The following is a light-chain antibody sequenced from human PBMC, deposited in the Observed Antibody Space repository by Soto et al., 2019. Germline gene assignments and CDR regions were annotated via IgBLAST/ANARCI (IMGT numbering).Light chain of an antibody. V-gene: IGKV1-39*01. CDR2: VAS. Sequence: DIQMTQSPSSLSASVGDRVTITCRESQSISSYLNWYQQKPGKAPKLLIYVASSLQSGFPSRFSGSGSGTDFTLTISSLQSEDFAVYYCQQYNNWPTWTFGQGTKVDIK. CDR3: QQYNNWPTWT. J-gene: IGKJ1*01. CDR1: QSISSY.